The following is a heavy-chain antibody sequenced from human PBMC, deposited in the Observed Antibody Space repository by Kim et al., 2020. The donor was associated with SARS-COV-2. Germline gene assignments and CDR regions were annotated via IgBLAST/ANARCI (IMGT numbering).Heavy chain of an antibody. Sequence: SLKRRVTMSVDTSKNQFSLKLSSVTAADTAVYYCAREGYCSSTSCYPLDYWGQGTLVTVSS. D-gene: IGHD2-2*01. V-gene: IGHV4-4*07. CDR3: AREGYCSSTSCYPLDY. J-gene: IGHJ4*02.